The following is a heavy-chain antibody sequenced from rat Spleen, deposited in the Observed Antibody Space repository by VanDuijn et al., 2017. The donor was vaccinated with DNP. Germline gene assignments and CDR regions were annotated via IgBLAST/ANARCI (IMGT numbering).Heavy chain of an antibody. Sequence: EVPLQESGPGLVRPSQSLSLTCSVTDFSITSDYWAWIRKFPRNKMEWMGYISYSGYTIYNPSLKSRISITRDTSKNQFFLHLNSINTEDTATYYCARWRDWFFDFWGPGTVVTVSS. CDR3: ARWRDWFFDF. CDR1: DFSITSDY. J-gene: IGHJ1*01. D-gene: IGHD1-11*01. V-gene: IGHV3-1*01. CDR2: ISYSGYT.